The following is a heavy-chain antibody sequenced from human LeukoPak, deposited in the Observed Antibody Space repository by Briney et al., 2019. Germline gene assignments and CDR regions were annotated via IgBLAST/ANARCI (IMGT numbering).Heavy chain of an antibody. D-gene: IGHD3-9*01. CDR2: IYTSGST. CDR3: ARGDYDILTGEDI. V-gene: IGHV4-61*02. J-gene: IGHJ3*02. CDR1: GGSISSGTYY. Sequence: PSQTLSLTCTVSGGSISSGTYYWSWIRQPAGKGLEWIGRIYTSGSTNYNPSLKSRVTISVDTSKNQFSLKLSSVTAADTAVYHCARGDYDILTGEDIWGQGTMVTVSS.